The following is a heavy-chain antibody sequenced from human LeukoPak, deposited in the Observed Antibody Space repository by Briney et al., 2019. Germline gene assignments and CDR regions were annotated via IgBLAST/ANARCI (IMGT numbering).Heavy chain of an antibody. CDR2: IRDKANNYAT. CDR1: GFSFSDSA. D-gene: IGHD5-18*01. CDR3: TTVYTATFDY. V-gene: IGHV3-73*01. J-gene: IGHJ4*02. Sequence: GGSLRLSCAASGFSFSDSAMLWVRQASGKGLEWVGRIRDKANNYATAYAASVKGRFTISRDDSRNTAYLQMSSLKTEDTAVYYCTTVYTATFDYWGQGTLVTVPS.